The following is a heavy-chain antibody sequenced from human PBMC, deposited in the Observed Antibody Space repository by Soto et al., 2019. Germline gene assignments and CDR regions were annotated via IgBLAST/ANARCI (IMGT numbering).Heavy chain of an antibody. CDR1: GGSISVYY. CDR3: ARGAGFSYASTWFDI. CDR2: VYDNGRP. J-gene: IGHJ5*02. D-gene: IGHD5-18*01. V-gene: IGHV4-59*01. Sequence: SETLSLTCTISGGSISVYYWIWIRQSARQGLEWIGDVYDNGRPYYSPSLKSRVTISADTSKNQISLQLTSVTAADTAVYFCARGAGFSYASTWFDIWGQGTLVTVSS.